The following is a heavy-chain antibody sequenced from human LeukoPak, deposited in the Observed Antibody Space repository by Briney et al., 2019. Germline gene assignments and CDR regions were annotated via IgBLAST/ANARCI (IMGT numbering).Heavy chain of an antibody. CDR1: GGSISSSSYY. Sequence: SEILSLTCTVSGGSISSSSYYWGWIRQPPGKGLEWIGSIYYSGSTYYNPSLKSRVTISVDTSKNQFSLKLSSVTAADTAVYYCARGPIAARPQPFDYWGQETLVTVSS. D-gene: IGHD6-6*01. CDR2: IYYSGST. CDR3: ARGPIAARPQPFDY. J-gene: IGHJ4*02. V-gene: IGHV4-39*07.